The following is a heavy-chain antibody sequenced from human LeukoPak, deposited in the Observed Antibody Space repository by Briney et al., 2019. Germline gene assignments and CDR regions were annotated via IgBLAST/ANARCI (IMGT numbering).Heavy chain of an antibody. CDR2: TSGSGGST. CDR1: RFTYCIYH. Sequence: PGGSLRLSCAPSRFTYCIYHMSWVPQAPGEGLVWVSDTSGSGGSTYYTDSVRGRFTISRDNSKNTLYLQMNNLRAEDTAVYYCVKNYDYVWGSYRHNYFDYWGEGSQVTVSP. V-gene: IGHV3-23*01. D-gene: IGHD3-16*02. CDR3: VKNYDYVWGSYRHNYFDY. J-gene: IGHJ4*02.